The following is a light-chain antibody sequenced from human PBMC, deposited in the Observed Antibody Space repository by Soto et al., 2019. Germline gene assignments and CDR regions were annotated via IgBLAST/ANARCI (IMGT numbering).Light chain of an antibody. CDR3: LSFTSHSSHYV. CDR1: ISDVGGHGY. Sequence: QSALTQPASVSGSPGQSITISCTGTISDVGGHGYVSWYQHHPGKAPKLMIYEVTYRPSGVSDRFSGSKSGNTASLTISGLQAEDEADYYFLSFTSHSSHYVFGTGTKVTVL. CDR2: EVT. V-gene: IGLV2-14*01. J-gene: IGLJ1*01.